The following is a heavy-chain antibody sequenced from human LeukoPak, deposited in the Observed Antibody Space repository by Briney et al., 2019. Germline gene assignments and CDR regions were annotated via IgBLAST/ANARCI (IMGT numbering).Heavy chain of an antibody. J-gene: IGHJ4*02. CDR2: IYYSGST. CDR1: GGSISSYY. V-gene: IGHV4-59*12. D-gene: IGHD7-27*01. CDR3: ARASGPSYFDY. Sequence: SETLSLTCTVSGGSISSYYWSWIRQPPGKGLEWIGYIYYSGSTNYNPSLKSRVTISVDTSKNQFSLKLSSVTAADTAVYYCARASGPSYFDYWGQGTLVTVSS.